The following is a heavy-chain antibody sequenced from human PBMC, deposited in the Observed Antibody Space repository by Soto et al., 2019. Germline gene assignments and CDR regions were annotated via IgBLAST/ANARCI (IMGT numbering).Heavy chain of an antibody. Sequence: ASVKVSCKVSGYTLTELSMHWVRQAPGKGLEWMGGFDPEDGETIYAQKFQGRVTMTEDTSTDTAYMELSSLRSEDTAVYYCETDSRVLRDQAYYDILTGYGMDVWGQGTTVTVSS. CDR2: FDPEDGET. D-gene: IGHD3-9*01. V-gene: IGHV1-24*01. J-gene: IGHJ6*02. CDR1: GYTLTELS. CDR3: ETDSRVLRDQAYYDILTGYGMDV.